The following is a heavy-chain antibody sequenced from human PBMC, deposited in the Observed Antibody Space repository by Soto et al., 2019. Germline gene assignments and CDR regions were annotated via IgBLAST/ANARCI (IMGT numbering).Heavy chain of an antibody. CDR1: GLTFSSYA. V-gene: IGHV3-23*01. D-gene: IGHD2-2*01. Sequence: GGSLRLSCAASGLTFSSYAMSWVRQAPGKGLEWVSAISGSGGSTYYADSVKGRFTISRDNSKNTLYLQMNSLRAEDTAVYYCARATGSNHPFDYWGQGSLVTVSS. CDR2: ISGSGGST. J-gene: IGHJ4*02. CDR3: ARATGSNHPFDY.